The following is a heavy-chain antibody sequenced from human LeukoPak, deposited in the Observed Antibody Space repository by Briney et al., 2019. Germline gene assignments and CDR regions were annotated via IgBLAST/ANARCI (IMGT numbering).Heavy chain of an antibody. CDR3: ARATEVGGYSYGPLSYWYFDL. V-gene: IGHV4-4*07. CDR1: GGSISSYY. J-gene: IGHJ2*01. CDR2: IYTSGST. Sequence: SETLSLTCTVSGGSISSYYWSWIRQPAGKGLEWIGRIYTSGSTNYNPSLKSRVTMSVDTSKNQFSLKLSSVTAADTAVYYCARATEVGGYSYGPLSYWYFDLWGRGTLVTVSS. D-gene: IGHD5-18*01.